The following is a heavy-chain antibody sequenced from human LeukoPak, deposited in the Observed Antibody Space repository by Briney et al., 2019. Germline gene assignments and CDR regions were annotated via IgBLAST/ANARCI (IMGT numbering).Heavy chain of an antibody. CDR2: ISGSGGST. CDR1: GFTFSSYG. V-gene: IGHV3-23*01. D-gene: IGHD2-8*01. CDR3: AKSYCTNGVCLDYFDY. J-gene: IGHJ4*02. Sequence: TGGSLRLSCAASGFTFSSYGMSWVRQAPGKGLEWVSAISGSGGSTYYADSVKGRFTISRDNSKNTLYLQMNSLRAEDTAVYYCAKSYCTNGVCLDYFDYWGQGTLVTVSS.